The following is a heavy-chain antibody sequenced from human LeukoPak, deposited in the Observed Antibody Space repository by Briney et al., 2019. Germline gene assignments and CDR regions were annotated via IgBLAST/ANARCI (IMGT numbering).Heavy chain of an antibody. Sequence: SETLSLTCTVSGGSISSYYWSWIRQPPGKGLEWIGYIYYSGSTNYNPSLKSRVTISVDTSKNQFSLKLSSVTAADTAVYYCARQFNDCTNGVCLLLPDAFDIWGQGTMVTVSS. CDR2: IYYSGST. CDR1: GGSISSYY. V-gene: IGHV4-59*08. J-gene: IGHJ3*02. D-gene: IGHD2-8*01. CDR3: ARQFNDCTNGVCLLLPDAFDI.